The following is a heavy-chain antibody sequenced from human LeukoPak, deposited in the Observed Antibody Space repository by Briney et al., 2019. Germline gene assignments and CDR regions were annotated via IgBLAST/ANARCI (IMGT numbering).Heavy chain of an antibody. D-gene: IGHD5-24*01. J-gene: IGHJ3*02. V-gene: IGHV3-20*04. CDR1: GFIFDDYG. Sequence: GGSLRLSCAASGFIFDDYGMTWVRQTPGKGLEWVSGINWIGGSTGYADSVEGRFTISRDNAKNSLYLHMNSLRAEDTALYFCARDLGYKDYVSAFDIWGQGTMVTVSS. CDR3: ARDLGYKDYVSAFDI. CDR2: INWIGGST.